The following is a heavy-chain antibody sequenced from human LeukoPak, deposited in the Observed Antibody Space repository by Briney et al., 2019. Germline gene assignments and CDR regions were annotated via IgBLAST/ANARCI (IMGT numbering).Heavy chain of an antibody. CDR1: GFTFSSYW. Sequence: PGGSLRLSCAASGFTFSSYWMHWVRQAPGKGLVWVSRIKSDGSLTNYADSVRGRFTISRDDAKNTLYLQMNSLRAEDTAVYYCTREIAVVPAASLGYWGKGTLVTVSS. V-gene: IGHV3-74*01. CDR2: IKSDGSLT. J-gene: IGHJ4*02. D-gene: IGHD2-2*01. CDR3: TREIAVVPAASLGY.